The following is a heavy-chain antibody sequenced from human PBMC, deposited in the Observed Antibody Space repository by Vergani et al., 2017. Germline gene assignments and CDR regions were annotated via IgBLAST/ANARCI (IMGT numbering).Heavy chain of an antibody. J-gene: IGHJ4*02. CDR1: GYTFITYD. CDR2: FDPEDGET. CDR3: ATDIQQEGDY. Sequence: QVQLVQSGAEVKKPGASVKVSCEASGYTFITYDINWVRQATGQGLEWMGGFDPEDGETIYAQKFQGRVTMTEDTSTDTAYMELSSLRSEDTAVYYCATDIQQEGDYWGQGTLVTVSS. D-gene: IGHD2-21*01. V-gene: IGHV1-24*01.